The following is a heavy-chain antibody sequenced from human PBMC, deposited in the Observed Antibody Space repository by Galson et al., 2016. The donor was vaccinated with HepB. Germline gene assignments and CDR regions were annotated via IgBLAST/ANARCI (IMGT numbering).Heavy chain of an antibody. CDR2: IYYSGTT. V-gene: IGHV4-59*01. CDR1: GGSLSTYY. J-gene: IGHJ6*02. Sequence: ETLSLTCSVSGGSLSTYYWSWIRQSPGKGLEWIGYIYYSGTTKYNPPLKSRVTISIDTSKNQFSLKLSSATAADTAMYYCARDGYIDQGLTDYYYGMDVWGQGTTVTVSS. CDR3: ARDGYIDQGLTDYYYGMDV. D-gene: IGHD5-24*01.